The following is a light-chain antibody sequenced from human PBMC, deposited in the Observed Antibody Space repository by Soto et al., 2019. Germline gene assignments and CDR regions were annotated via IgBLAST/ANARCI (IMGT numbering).Light chain of an antibody. V-gene: IGKV3-20*01. J-gene: IGKJ1*01. CDR1: QFGSSNY. Sequence: DIVLTQSLDSLCLSPGKGATRSGRTSQFGSSNYLACYQQKRVQAPRLHIHDAPSRATNIPDGFSGSGSGTDFALYISRLEPEDFAVYYCQQYAGSPRTFGQGTKADIK. CDR2: DAP. CDR3: QQYAGSPRT.